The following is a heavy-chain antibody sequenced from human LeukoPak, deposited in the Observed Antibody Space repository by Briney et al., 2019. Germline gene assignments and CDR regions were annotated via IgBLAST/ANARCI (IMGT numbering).Heavy chain of an antibody. V-gene: IGHV4-39*07. J-gene: IGHJ3*02. CDR3: AISNGYGLVDI. Sequence: SETLSLTCSVSGGPICYSNSYWGSSRQPPGKGLEWIWNIYFSGSPYYKQSLKSRVTISLDPTMNQFSLKLRSVTAADTAVYYCAISNGYGLVDIWGQGKMVTVSS. CDR2: IYFSGSP. D-gene: IGHD3-10*01. CDR1: GGPICYSNSY.